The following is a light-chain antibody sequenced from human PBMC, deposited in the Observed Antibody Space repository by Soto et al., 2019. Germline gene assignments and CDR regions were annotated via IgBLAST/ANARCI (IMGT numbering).Light chain of an antibody. CDR2: DAS. CDR3: QHYNDWPPVT. J-gene: IGKJ5*01. CDR1: RSVNAD. Sequence: EIMMTQSPATLSVSPGERATLSCRASRSVNADLAWYQQKPGQAPRLLIYDASTRATGIPARFSGSGSGTELTLTISSLKSEDVAVYYCQHYNDWPPVTFGQGTRLEIK. V-gene: IGKV3-15*01.